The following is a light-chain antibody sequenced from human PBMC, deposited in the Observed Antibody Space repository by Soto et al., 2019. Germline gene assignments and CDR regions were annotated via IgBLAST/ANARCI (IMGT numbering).Light chain of an antibody. CDR3: QVWDSDSDHVV. V-gene: IGLV3-21*04. J-gene: IGLJ2*01. CDR1: NIGSKS. Sequence: SYELTQPPSVSVAPGETARITCGGNNIGSKSVHWNQQKPGQAPVEVMSYDRNRPSGIPERFSGSNSGNTATLTISRVEAGDEADYYCQVWDSDSDHVVFGGGTKLTVL. CDR2: YDR.